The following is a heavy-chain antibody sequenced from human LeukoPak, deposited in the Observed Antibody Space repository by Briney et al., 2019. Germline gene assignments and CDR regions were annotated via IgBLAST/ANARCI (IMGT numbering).Heavy chain of an antibody. Sequence: ASVRVSCKGSGYTFTGYYMHWVRQAPGQGLEWMGWINPNSGGTNYAQKFQGRVTMTRDTSISTAYMELSRLRSDDTAVYYCARGYSSGRDSDMDVWGQGTTVTVSS. CDR2: INPNSGGT. CDR1: GYTFTGYY. V-gene: IGHV1-2*02. CDR3: ARGYSSGRDSDMDV. D-gene: IGHD6-19*01. J-gene: IGHJ6*02.